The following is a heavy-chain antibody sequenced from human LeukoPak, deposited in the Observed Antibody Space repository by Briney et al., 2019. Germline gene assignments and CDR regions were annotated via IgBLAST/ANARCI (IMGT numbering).Heavy chain of an antibody. CDR3: ARGVTVAGSSFDVFDI. D-gene: IGHD6-19*01. Sequence: GESLKISCKVSGNSFTNHWIGWVRQMPGKGLEWMGIAYPADSDTRYSPSFQGQVTISADKSINTAYLQWSSLKASDTAMYYCARGVTVAGSSFDVFDIWGQGTMVTVSS. V-gene: IGHV5-51*01. CDR2: AYPADSDT. CDR1: GNSFTNHW. J-gene: IGHJ3*02.